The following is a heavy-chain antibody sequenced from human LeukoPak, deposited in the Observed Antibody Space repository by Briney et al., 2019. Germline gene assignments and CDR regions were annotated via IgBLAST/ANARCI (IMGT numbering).Heavy chain of an antibody. V-gene: IGHV3-7*01. CDR1: GFIFTNYW. CDR3: ARSMIVVDYFDY. CDR2: IKEDGSAK. Sequence: GGSLRLSCAASGFIFTNYWMTWVRQAPGKGLEWVANIKEDGSAKYYVDSVKGRFTISRDNSKNTLYLQMNSLRAEDTAVYYCARSMIVVDYFDYWGQGTLVTVSS. D-gene: IGHD3-22*01. J-gene: IGHJ4*02.